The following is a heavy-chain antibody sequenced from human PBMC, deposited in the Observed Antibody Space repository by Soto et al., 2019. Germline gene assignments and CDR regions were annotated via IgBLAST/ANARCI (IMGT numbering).Heavy chain of an antibody. V-gene: IGHV3-30*18. J-gene: IGHJ5*02. CDR3: AKRSSGASSWQSFDP. CDR1: GFTFSTFG. Sequence: GGSLRLSCVASGFTFSTFGMHWVRQAPGKGLEWVAVISYDGGNKYYADSVKGRFTISRDNSKNALYLQMNSLTAQDTALYYCAKRSSGASSWQSFDPWGQGTLVTVSS. D-gene: IGHD6-13*01. CDR2: ISYDGGNK.